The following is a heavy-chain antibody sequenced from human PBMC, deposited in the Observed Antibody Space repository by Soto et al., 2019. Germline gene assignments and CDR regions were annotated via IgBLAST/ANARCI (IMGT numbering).Heavy chain of an antibody. V-gene: IGHV3-7*01. D-gene: IGHD2-8*01. Sequence: GGSLRLSCAASGLTFSSYCMSWVRQAPGKGLEWVANIKQDGSEKYYVDSVKGRFTISRDNAKNSLYLQMNSLRAEDTAVYYFARLIYCTNGVCYNAFDIWGQGTMVTVSS. CDR3: ARLIYCTNGVCYNAFDI. CDR1: GLTFSSYC. CDR2: IKQDGSEK. J-gene: IGHJ3*02.